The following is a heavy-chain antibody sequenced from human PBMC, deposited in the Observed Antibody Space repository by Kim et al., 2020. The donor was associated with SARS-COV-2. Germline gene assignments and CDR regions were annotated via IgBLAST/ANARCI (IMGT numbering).Heavy chain of an antibody. CDR2: IYTSGST. CDR3: AREEDYDILTGYYGWFDP. V-gene: IGHV4-61*02. CDR1: GGSISSGSYY. J-gene: IGHJ5*02. Sequence: SETLSLTCTVSGGSISSGSYYWSWIRQPAGKGLEWIGRIYTSGSTNYNPSLKSRVTISVDTSKNQFSLKLSSVTAADTAVYYCAREEDYDILTGYYGWFDPWGQGTLVTVSS. D-gene: IGHD3-9*01.